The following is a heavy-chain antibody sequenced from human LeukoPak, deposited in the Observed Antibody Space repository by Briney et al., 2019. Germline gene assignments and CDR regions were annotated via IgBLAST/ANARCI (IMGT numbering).Heavy chain of an antibody. J-gene: IGHJ4*02. CDR2: INPNSGGA. D-gene: IGHD3-10*01. V-gene: IGHV1-2*02. CDR1: GYTFTGYY. CDR3: ARIFASGSFYNY. Sequence: ASVKVSCKASGYTFTGYYMHWVRQAPGQGLEWMGWINPNSGGAVYAQKFQGRVTMTRDTSISTAYMELSGLMSDDTAVYYCARIFASGSFYNYWGQGTLVTVSS.